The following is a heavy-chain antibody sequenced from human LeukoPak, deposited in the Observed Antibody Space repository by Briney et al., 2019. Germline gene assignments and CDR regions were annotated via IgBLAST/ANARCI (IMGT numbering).Heavy chain of an antibody. CDR2: ISSSSSYI. J-gene: IGHJ4*02. CDR3: ARDRASGYSYGQGYYFDY. D-gene: IGHD5-18*01. Sequence: GGSLRLSCVASGFTFSSYSMNWVRQAPGKGLEWVSSISSSSSYIYYADPVKGRFTISRDNAKNSLYLQMNSLRAEDTAVYCCARDRASGYSYGQGYYFDYWGQGTLVTVSS. CDR1: GFTFSSYS. V-gene: IGHV3-21*01.